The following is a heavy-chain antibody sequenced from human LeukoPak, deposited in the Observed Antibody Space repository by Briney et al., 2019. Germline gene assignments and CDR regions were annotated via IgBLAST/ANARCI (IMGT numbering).Heavy chain of an antibody. Sequence: ASVKVSCKASGYTFTNYYIHWVRPAPGQGLEWMGRINPNTGGTNFVQKFQGRVTMNRDTSISTAYMELSRLRSDDTAIYFCATNIQENAFDIWGQGTMVTVSS. J-gene: IGHJ3*02. CDR1: GYTFTNYY. CDR2: INPNTGGT. CDR3: ATNIQENAFDI. V-gene: IGHV1-2*06. D-gene: IGHD2-8*01.